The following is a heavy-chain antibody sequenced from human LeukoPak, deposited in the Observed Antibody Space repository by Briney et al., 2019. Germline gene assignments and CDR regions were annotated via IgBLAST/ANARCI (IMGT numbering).Heavy chain of an antibody. V-gene: IGHV3-7*01. CDR1: GFTFRSYW. CDR2: IKQDGSEK. J-gene: IGHJ4*02. CDR3: ARGPPYGSSWISDY. D-gene: IGHD6-13*01. Sequence: GGSLRLSCAASGFTFRSYWMTWARQAPGKGLEWVANIKQDGSEKYYVDSVKGRFTISRDNAKNSLYLQMNSLRGEDTAVYYCARGPPYGSSWISDYWGQGTLVTVSS.